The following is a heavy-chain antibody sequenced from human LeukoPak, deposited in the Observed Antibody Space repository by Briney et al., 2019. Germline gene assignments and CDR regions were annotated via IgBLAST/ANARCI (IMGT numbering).Heavy chain of an antibody. J-gene: IGHJ4*02. CDR1: GYTFTSYY. V-gene: IGHV1-46*01. Sequence: ASVKVSCKASGYTFTSYYMHWVRQAPGQELEWMGIINPSGGSTSYAQKFQGRVTMTRDTSTSTVYMELSSLRSEDTAVYYCATQYGSDAYYFDYWGQGTLVTVSS. CDR2: INPSGGST. D-gene: IGHD3-10*01. CDR3: ATQYGSDAYYFDY.